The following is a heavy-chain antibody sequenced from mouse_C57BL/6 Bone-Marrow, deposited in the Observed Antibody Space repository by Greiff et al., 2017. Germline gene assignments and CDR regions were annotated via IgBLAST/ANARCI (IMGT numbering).Heavy chain of an antibody. CDR1: GYTFTDYY. CDR2: IYPGSGNT. Sequence: QVHVKQSGAELVRPGASVKLSCKASGYTFTDYYINWVKQRPGQGLEWIARIYPGSGNTYYNEKFKGKATLTADKSSSTAYMQLSSLTSEDSAVYYCAKEGGTYGSSLFDYWGQGTTLTVSS. D-gene: IGHD1-1*01. V-gene: IGHV1-76*01. CDR3: AKEGGTYGSSLFDY. J-gene: IGHJ2*01.